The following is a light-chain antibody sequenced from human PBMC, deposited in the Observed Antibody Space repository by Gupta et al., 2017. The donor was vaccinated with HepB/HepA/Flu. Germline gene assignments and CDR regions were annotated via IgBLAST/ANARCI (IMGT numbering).Light chain of an antibody. CDR2: DVS. CDR1: QSVGGY. CDR3: QQRAIWPLCS. V-gene: IGKV3-11*01. J-gene: IGKJ2*04. Sequence: EIVLTQSPATLSLSPGDRATLSCRASQSVGGYLAWYQQKPGQPPRLLIYDVSKRATGVPARFSGSGYGTDFTLTISSREQEDFGVYYCQQRAIWPLCSFGQGTKMEI.